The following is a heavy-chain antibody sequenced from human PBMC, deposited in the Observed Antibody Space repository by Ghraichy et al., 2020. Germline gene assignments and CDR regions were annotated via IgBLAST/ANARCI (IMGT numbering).Heavy chain of an antibody. Sequence: SETLSLTCAVSGGSISSGGYSWSWIRQPPGKGLEWIGYIYHSGSTYYNPSLKSRVTISVDRSKNQFSLKLSSVTAADTAVYYCARGVGATTVVWGQGTTVTVSS. D-gene: IGHD1-26*01. CDR3: ARGVGATTVV. V-gene: IGHV4-30-2*01. J-gene: IGHJ6*02. CDR1: GGSISSGGYS. CDR2: IYHSGST.